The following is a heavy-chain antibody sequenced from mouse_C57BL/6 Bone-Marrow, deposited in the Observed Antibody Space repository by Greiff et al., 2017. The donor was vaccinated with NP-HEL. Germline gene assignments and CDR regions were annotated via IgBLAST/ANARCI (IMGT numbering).Heavy chain of an antibody. J-gene: IGHJ3*01. V-gene: IGHV14-2*01. CDR3: ARYYYGSSLFAY. Sequence: VQLQQSGAELVKPGASVKLSCTASGFNIKDYYMHWVKQRTEQGLEWIGRIDPEDGETKYAPKFQGKATITADTSSNTAYLQISSLTSEDTAVYYCARYYYGSSLFAYWGQGPLVTVSA. D-gene: IGHD1-1*01. CDR2: IDPEDGET. CDR1: GFNIKDYY.